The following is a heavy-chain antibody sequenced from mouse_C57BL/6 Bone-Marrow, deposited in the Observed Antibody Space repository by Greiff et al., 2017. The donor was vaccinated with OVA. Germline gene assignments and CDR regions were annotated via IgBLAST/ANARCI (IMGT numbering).Heavy chain of an antibody. CDR2: FYPGSGSI. J-gene: IGHJ3*01. D-gene: IGHD3-3*01. CDR1: GYTFTEYT. V-gene: IGHV1-62-2*01. Sequence: VKLQESGAELVKPGASVKLSCKASGYTFTEYTIHWVKQRSGQGLEWIGWFYPGSGSIKYNEKFKDKATLTADKSSSTVYMELSRLTSEDSAVYFWAKREGLGAGSPWFAYWGQGTLVTVSA. CDR3: AKREGLGAGSPWFAY.